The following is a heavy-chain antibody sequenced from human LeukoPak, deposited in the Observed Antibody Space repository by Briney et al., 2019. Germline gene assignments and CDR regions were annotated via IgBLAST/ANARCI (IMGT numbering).Heavy chain of an antibody. J-gene: IGHJ4*02. Sequence: GASVKVSCKASGYTFTTLDINWVRQAPGQGLEWMGWINPKSGYTGYAQKFQGRITITRDTSTSTAYMELSSLRSEDTAVYYCARVDGSPDYWGQGTLVTVSS. V-gene: IGHV1-8*03. CDR1: GYTFTTLD. CDR2: INPKSGYT. CDR3: ARVDGSPDY. D-gene: IGHD2-15*01.